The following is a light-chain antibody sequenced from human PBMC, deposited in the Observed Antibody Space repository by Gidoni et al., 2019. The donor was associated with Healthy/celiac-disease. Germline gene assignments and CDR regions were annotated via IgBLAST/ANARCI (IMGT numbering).Light chain of an antibody. Sequence: DIQMTQSPSTLSAPVGDRVTITCRASQSISSWLAWYQQKPGKAPKLLIYKASSLESGVPSRFSGSGSGTEFTLTISSLQPDDFATYYCQHSWTFGQGTKVEIK. CDR2: KAS. CDR1: QSISSW. CDR3: QHSWT. V-gene: IGKV1-5*03. J-gene: IGKJ1*01.